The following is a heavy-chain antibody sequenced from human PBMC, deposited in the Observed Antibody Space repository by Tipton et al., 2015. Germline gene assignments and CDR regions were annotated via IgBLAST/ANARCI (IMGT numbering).Heavy chain of an antibody. V-gene: IGHV4-4*07. Sequence: GLVKPSETLSLVCSVSHDSIRNRYWSWIRQPAGKGLEWIGRIYGGGSVDYNPSLKGRVTMSVDTSKNEFSMMLASMSAADTAIYYCARDIVPNWFEPWGQGILVTVSS. J-gene: IGHJ5*02. CDR3: ARDIVPNWFEP. CDR2: IYGGGSV. CDR1: HDSIRNRY. D-gene: IGHD2-15*01.